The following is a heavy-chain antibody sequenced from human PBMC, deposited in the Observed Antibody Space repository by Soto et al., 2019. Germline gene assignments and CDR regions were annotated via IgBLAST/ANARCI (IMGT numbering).Heavy chain of an antibody. J-gene: IGHJ5*02. D-gene: IGHD3-10*01. CDR3: ARDLVSGSGSYAS. V-gene: IGHV3-74*01. Sequence: EVQLVESGGGLVQPGGSLRLSCAASGFTFSSYWMHWVRQAPGKGLVWVSRIKSAGSTTNYADSVRGRFTISRDNAKNMLYLQMNSLSVEDTAAYYCARDLVSGSGSYASWGQGTLVTVSS. CDR2: IKSAGSTT. CDR1: GFTFSSYW.